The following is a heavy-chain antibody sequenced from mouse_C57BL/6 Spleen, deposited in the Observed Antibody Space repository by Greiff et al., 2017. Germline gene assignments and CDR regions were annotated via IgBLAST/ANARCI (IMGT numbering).Heavy chain of an antibody. CDR3: ARGEYYVSSSFAY. V-gene: IGHV3-6*01. D-gene: IGHD1-1*01. Sequence: EVHLVESGPGLVKPSQSLSLTCSVTGYSITSGYYWNWIRQFPGNKLEWMGYISYDGSNNYNPTLKNRISITRDTSKNQFFLKLNSVTTEDTATYYCARGEYYVSSSFAYWGQGTLVTVAA. CDR2: ISYDGSN. CDR1: GYSITSGYY. J-gene: IGHJ3*01.